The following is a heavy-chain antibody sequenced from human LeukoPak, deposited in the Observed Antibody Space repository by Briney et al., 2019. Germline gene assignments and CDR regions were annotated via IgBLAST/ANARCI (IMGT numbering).Heavy chain of an antibody. D-gene: IGHD5-12*01. Sequence: GGSLRLSCAASGFTSTNYAMNWVRQAPGKGLEWVSVLIGSSGSTAYAASVKGRFTISRDKSKNTLFLQMNSLRAEDTAIYYCAKGAYDYIEIGYFDSWGQGTLVSVSS. V-gene: IGHV3-23*01. CDR3: AKGAYDYIEIGYFDS. J-gene: IGHJ4*02. CDR2: LIGSSGST. CDR1: GFTSTNYA.